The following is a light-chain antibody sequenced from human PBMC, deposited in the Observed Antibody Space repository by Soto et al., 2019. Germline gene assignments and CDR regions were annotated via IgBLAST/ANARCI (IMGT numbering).Light chain of an antibody. CDR2: ATS. Sequence: EIVLTQSPATLSLSPGERATLSCRASQSIASYVAWYHQRPGQAPRLLIYATSNRAPGVPVRFSGSGSGTELTLTISSLETEDSGVYYWQQRNDWPRNTFGQGTRLEIK. V-gene: IGKV3-11*01. CDR3: QQRNDWPRNT. J-gene: IGKJ5*01. CDR1: QSIASY.